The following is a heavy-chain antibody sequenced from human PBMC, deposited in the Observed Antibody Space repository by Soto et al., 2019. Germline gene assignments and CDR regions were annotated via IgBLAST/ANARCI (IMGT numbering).Heavy chain of an antibody. CDR1: GGTFNSYA. CDR3: ARALYSNYNYYYYGMDV. J-gene: IGHJ6*02. V-gene: IGHV1-69*06. Sequence: QVQLEQSGAEVKKPGSSVKVSCKASGGTFNSYAISWLRQAPGQGLEWMGGIIPIFGTANYAQKFQARVTISADKSTRTVYMVLRRLRSVDTAVYYCARALYSNYNYYYYGMDVWCQGATGTVSS. CDR2: IIPIFGTA. D-gene: IGHD4-4*01.